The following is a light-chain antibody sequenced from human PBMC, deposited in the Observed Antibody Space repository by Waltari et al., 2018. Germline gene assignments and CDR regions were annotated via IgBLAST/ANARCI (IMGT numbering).Light chain of an antibody. Sequence: DIVMTQSPDSLAVSLGERATINCKSSQSVLYSSKNKNYLAWYQQKPGQPPKLLIYWASTRESGVPDRFSGSGSETDFTLTVSSLQAEDVAVYYCQQYYSTPTFGQGTKLEIK. J-gene: IGKJ2*01. CDR1: QSVLYSSKNKNY. V-gene: IGKV4-1*01. CDR2: WAS. CDR3: QQYYSTPT.